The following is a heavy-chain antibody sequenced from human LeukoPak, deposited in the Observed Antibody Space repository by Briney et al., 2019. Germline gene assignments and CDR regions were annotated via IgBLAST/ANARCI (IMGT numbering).Heavy chain of an antibody. Sequence: PSETLSLTCTVSGGSISYYYWSWIRQPPGRGLEWIGYIYYSGSTNYNPSLKSRVTISVDTSKNQFSLKLSSVTAADTAIYYCARARPGTAVAGTFWFDPWGQGTLVTVSS. CDR2: IYYSGST. CDR3: ARARPGTAVAGTFWFDP. CDR1: GGSISYYY. V-gene: IGHV4-59*01. J-gene: IGHJ5*02. D-gene: IGHD6-19*01.